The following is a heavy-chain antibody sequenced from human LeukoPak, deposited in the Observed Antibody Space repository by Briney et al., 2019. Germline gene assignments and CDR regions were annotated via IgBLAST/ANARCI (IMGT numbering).Heavy chain of an antibody. CDR3: TTSRYYYGSGSYF. CDR2: IKSKTDGGTT. Sequence: GGSLRLPCAASGFTFSNAWMSWVRQAPGKGLEWVGRIKSKTDGGTTDYAAPAKGRFTISRDDSKNTLYLQMNSLKTEDTAVYYCTTSRYYYGSGSYFWGQGTLVTVSS. V-gene: IGHV3-15*01. J-gene: IGHJ4*02. D-gene: IGHD3-10*01. CDR1: GFTFSNAW.